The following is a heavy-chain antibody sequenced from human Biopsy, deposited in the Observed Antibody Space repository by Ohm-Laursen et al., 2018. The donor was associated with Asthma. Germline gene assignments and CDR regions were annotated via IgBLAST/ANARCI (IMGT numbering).Heavy chain of an antibody. CDR1: GFTFDDYG. CDR3: AKATLGDIGKDY. V-gene: IGHV3-9*01. Sequence: SLRLSCTALGFTFDDYGMHWVRQAPGKGLEWVSGISWNSGSIGYADSVKGRLTISRDNAKNSLYLQMNSLRVEDTALYYCAKATLGDIGKDYWGQGTLVTVSS. J-gene: IGHJ4*02. CDR2: ISWNSGSI. D-gene: IGHD2-21*01.